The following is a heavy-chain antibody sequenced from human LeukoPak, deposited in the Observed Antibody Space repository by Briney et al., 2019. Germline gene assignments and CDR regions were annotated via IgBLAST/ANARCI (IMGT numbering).Heavy chain of an antibody. Sequence: GASVKVSCQASGYTFTSYYMHWVRQAPGQGLEWMGIINPSGGSTSYAQKFQGRVTMTRDMSTSTVYMELSSLRSEDTAVYYCAIVGVGLYGDYMDVWGKGTTVTVSS. D-gene: IGHD3-16*01. CDR1: GYTFTSYY. CDR2: INPSGGST. V-gene: IGHV1-46*01. CDR3: AIVGVGLYGDYMDV. J-gene: IGHJ6*03.